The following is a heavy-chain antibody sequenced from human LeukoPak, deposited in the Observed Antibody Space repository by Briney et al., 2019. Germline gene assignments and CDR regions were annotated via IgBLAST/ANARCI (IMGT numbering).Heavy chain of an antibody. CDR1: GGSISSHY. CDR3: ARVGDFWKAFYLDQ. J-gene: IGHJ4*02. V-gene: IGHV4-59*11. CDR2: ISYSGTT. D-gene: IGHD3-3*01. Sequence: SETLSLTCAVSGGSISSHYWSWIRQPPGKGLEWIGYISYSGTTNYDPSLKSRVTISVDTSKSQFSLKLRSVTAADTAQYYCARVGDFWKAFYLDQWGQGSLVIVSS.